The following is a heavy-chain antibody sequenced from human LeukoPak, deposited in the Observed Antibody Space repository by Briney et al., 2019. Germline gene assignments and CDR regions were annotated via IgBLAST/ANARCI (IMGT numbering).Heavy chain of an antibody. CDR2: INHSGST. J-gene: IGHJ5*02. CDR3: ARDRHLYCSSTSCARGGSRFDP. V-gene: IGHV4-34*01. Sequence: SETLSLTCAVYGGSFSGYYWSWIRQPPGQGLERIGEINHSGSTNYNPSLKRRVTISVDTSKNQFSLKLSSVTAADTAVYYCARDRHLYCSSTSCARGGSRFDPWGQGTLVTVSS. D-gene: IGHD2-2*01. CDR1: GGSFSGYY.